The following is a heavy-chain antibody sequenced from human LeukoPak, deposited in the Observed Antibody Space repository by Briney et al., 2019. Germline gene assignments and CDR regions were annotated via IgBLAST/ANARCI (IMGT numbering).Heavy chain of an antibody. D-gene: IGHD3-10*01. Sequence: GGSLRLSCAASGFTFSSYSMNWVRQAPGKGLEWVSSISSSSSYIYYADSVKGRFTISRDNAKNSLYLQMNSLRAEDTAVYYCASRPKYGSGSYYNNWGQGTLVTVSS. CDR1: GFTFSSYS. CDR2: ISSSSSYI. CDR3: ASRPKYGSGSYYNN. V-gene: IGHV3-21*01. J-gene: IGHJ4*02.